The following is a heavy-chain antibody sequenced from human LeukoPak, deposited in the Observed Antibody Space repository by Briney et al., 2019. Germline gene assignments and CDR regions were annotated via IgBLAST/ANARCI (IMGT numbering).Heavy chain of an antibody. V-gene: IGHV3-21*05. J-gene: IGHJ4*02. CDR3: VRGGRGRDDYFDY. CDR2: VGTGGGDI. D-gene: IGHD3-10*01. CDR1: GYTFPSYS. Sequence: PAGSLRLSCAASGYTFPSYSLNWVRQSPGKGLERISYVGTGGGDIYYSDSVTGRFTISRDNAEKSVYLQMNSLRVEDTAVYYCVRGGRGRDDYFDYWGQGTQVTVSS.